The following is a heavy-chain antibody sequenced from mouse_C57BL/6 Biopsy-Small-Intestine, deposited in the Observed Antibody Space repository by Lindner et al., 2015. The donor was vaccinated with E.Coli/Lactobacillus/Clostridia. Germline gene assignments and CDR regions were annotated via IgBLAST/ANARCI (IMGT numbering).Heavy chain of an antibody. D-gene: IGHD1-1*02. Sequence: VQLQESGGGSVKPGGSLKLSCAASGFTFSDYGMHWVRQVPEKGLEWIGYISSGSSTIFYADTLKGRFTFSRDNAKNILFLQMTSLRSEDTAIYYCSREVAGAMDYWGQGTSVTVSS. CDR3: SREVAGAMDY. CDR2: ISSGSSTI. J-gene: IGHJ4*01. CDR1: GFTFSDYG. V-gene: IGHV5-17*01.